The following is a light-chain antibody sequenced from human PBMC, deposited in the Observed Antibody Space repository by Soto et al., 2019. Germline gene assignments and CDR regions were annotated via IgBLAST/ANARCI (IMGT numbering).Light chain of an antibody. CDR2: DVS. V-gene: IGLV2-14*01. CDR3: SSYTSSSTVV. J-gene: IGLJ2*01. Sequence: QSALTQPASVSGSPGQSITISCTGTSSDVGGYNYVSWYQQHPGKAPKLMIYDVSNRPSGVSNRFSGSKSGNTASLTISGLQAEDEADYYCSSYTSSSTVVFGGATNFTVL. CDR1: SSDVGGYNY.